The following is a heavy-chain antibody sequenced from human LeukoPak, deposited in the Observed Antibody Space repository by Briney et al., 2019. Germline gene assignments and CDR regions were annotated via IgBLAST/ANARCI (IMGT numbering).Heavy chain of an antibody. Sequence: GGSLRLSCAASGFTFSSYSMNWVRQAPGKGRKWVSSISSSSSYIYYADSVKGRFTISRDNDKNSLYLQMNSLRAEDTAVYYCARDEEGYCGGDCYFDYWGQGTLVTVSS. CDR2: ISSSSSYI. J-gene: IGHJ4*02. CDR1: GFTFSSYS. CDR3: ARDEEGYCGGDCYFDY. D-gene: IGHD2-21*02. V-gene: IGHV3-21*01.